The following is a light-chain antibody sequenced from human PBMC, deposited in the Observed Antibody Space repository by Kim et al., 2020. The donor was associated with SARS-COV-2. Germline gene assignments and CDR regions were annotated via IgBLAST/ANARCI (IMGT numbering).Light chain of an antibody. V-gene: IGKV1-27*01. CDR2: GAS. J-gene: IGKJ1*01. Sequence: DIQIAQSPSSLSASVGDRVTITCRASQGISNSLAWYRQKPGKVPMLLIYGASTLQSGVPARFSGSGSGTDFTLTISSLQPEDAATYYCQKYNRAPWTFGQGTKVDIK. CDR3: QKYNRAPWT. CDR1: QGISNS.